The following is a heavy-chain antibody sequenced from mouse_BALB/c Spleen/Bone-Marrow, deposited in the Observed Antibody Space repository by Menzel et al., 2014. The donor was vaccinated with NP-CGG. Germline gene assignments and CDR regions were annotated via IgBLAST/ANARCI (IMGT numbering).Heavy chain of an antibody. CDR1: GISIXTGNYR. Sequence: DVQLQESGPGLVKPSQTVSLTCTVTGISIXTGNYRWSWIRQFPGNKLEWIGYIYYSGTITYNPSLTSRTTITRDTSKNQFFLEMNSLTAEDTATYYCARYDGYYFDYWGQGTTLTVSS. D-gene: IGHD2-3*01. V-gene: IGHV3-5*02. CDR3: ARYDGYYFDY. J-gene: IGHJ2*01. CDR2: IYYSGTI.